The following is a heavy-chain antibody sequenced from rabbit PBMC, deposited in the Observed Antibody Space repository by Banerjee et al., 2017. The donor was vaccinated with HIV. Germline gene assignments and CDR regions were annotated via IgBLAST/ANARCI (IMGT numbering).Heavy chain of an antibody. V-gene: IGHV1S40*01. CDR1: GFTISSYH. J-gene: IGHJ4*01. Sequence: QSLEESGGDLVTPGGTLTLTCTASGFTISSYHMCWARQAPGKGLEWIACIWTASTGTTYYASWAKGRFTISETSSTTVTLQMTSLTAADTATYFCARDLAGVIGWNFNLWGPGTLVTVS. CDR2: IWTASTGTT. CDR3: ARDLAGVIGWNFNL. D-gene: IGHD4-1*01.